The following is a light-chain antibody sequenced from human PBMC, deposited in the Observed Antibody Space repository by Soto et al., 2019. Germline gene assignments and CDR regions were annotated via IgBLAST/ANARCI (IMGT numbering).Light chain of an antibody. CDR2: EVS. J-gene: IGLJ1*01. Sequence: QSALTQPASVSGSPGQSITISCTRTSSDVGSYNFVSWYQQHPGEVPKVMIYEVSKRLSGVSDRFSGSKSGNTASLTISGLQAEDEADYYCCADAGRSTYVFGTGTKVNVL. CDR3: CADAGRSTYV. V-gene: IGLV2-23*02. CDR1: SSDVGSYNF.